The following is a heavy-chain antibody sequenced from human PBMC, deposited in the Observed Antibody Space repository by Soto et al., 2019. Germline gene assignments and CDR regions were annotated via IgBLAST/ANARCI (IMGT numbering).Heavy chain of an antibody. Sequence: PSETLSLTCDVWGGPISGSNWWSWVRQPPGEGLEWIGEIYHSGSTNYNPSLKSRVTISVDKSKNQFSLKLSSVTAADTAVYYCARGNYDFWSGYYTDAFDIWGQGTMDTV. CDR2: IYHSGST. D-gene: IGHD3-3*01. J-gene: IGHJ3*02. CDR3: ARGNYDFWSGYYTDAFDI. V-gene: IGHV4-4*02. CDR1: GGPISGSNW.